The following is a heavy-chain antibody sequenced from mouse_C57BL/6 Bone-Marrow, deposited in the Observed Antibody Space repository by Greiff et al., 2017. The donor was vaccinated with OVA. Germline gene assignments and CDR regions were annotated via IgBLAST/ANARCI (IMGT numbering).Heavy chain of an antibody. CDR1: GFSFNPYA. J-gene: IGHJ4*01. Sequence: EVQRVESGGGLVQPKGSLKLSCAAFGFSFNPYAMNWVRQAPGKGLEWVARIRSQSNNYATSYADSVKDRFTISRDDSDSVLYLQMNNLNTEDTAMYCCGRHGYDGYYPMDDWGKGTSVTVSS. V-gene: IGHV10-1*01. CDR2: IRSQSNNYAT. D-gene: IGHD2-3*01. CDR3: GRHGYDGYYPMDD.